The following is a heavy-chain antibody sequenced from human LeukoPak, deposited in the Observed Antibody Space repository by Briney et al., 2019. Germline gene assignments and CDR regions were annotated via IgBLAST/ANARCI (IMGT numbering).Heavy chain of an antibody. D-gene: IGHD5-18*01. CDR3: AREFLDTYYYYMDV. J-gene: IGHJ6*03. V-gene: IGHV3-74*01. CDR2: INSDGSST. Sequence: PGGSLRLSCVASGFTFSSYWMHWVRQAPGKGLVWVSRINSDGSSTSYADSVKGRFTISRDNAKNTLYLQMNSLRAEDTAVYYCAREFLDTYYYYMDVWGKGTTVTVSS. CDR1: GFTFSSYW.